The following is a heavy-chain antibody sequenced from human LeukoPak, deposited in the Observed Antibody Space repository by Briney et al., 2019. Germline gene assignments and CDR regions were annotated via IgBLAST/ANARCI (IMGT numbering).Heavy chain of an antibody. CDR2: IYYSGST. Sequence: SETLSLTCTVSGGSISSYYWSWIRQPSGKGLEWIGYIYYSGSTNYNPSLKSRVTISVDTSKNQFSLKLSSVTAADTAVYYCAASIAVAGTPFDYWGQGTLVTVSS. CDR3: AASIAVAGTPFDY. J-gene: IGHJ4*02. D-gene: IGHD6-19*01. V-gene: IGHV4-59*01. CDR1: GGSISSYY.